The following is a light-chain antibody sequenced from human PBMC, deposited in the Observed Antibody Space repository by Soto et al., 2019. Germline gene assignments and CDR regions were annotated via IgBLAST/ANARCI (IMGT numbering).Light chain of an antibody. J-gene: IGKJ1*01. CDR2: GAS. V-gene: IGKV3-20*01. Sequence: ETVLTQSPATLSLSPGERATLSCRASQTIRSNYLAWYRQTPGQATRLIIYGASNRATGIADSFSGSGSGIDFTLIISRLEPDDIALYYFQHYGSSHSKFGQGTKVEIK. CDR3: QHYGSSHSK. CDR1: QTIRSNY.